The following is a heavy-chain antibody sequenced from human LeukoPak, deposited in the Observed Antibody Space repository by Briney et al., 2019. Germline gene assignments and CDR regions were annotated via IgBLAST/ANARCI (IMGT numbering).Heavy chain of an antibody. CDR1: GFTFSSYA. Sequence: GGSLRLSCAASGFTFSSYAMHRVRQAPGKGLEWVAVISYDGSNKYYADSVKGRFTISRDNSKNTLYLQMNSLRAEDTAVYYCARDPYHDSSGTLDYWGQGTLVTVSS. CDR3: ARDPYHDSSGTLDY. D-gene: IGHD3-22*01. J-gene: IGHJ4*02. V-gene: IGHV3-30-3*01. CDR2: ISYDGSNK.